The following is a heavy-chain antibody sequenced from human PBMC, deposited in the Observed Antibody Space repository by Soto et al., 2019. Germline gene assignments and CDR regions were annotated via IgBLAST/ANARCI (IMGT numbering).Heavy chain of an antibody. J-gene: IGHJ6*04. CDR3: ARAVVPAVPSWAPQNYYYGMVV. Sequence: SVKVSCKASGGTFSSYAISWVRQAPGQGLEWMGGIIPIFGTANYAQKFQGRVTITADESTSTAYMELSSLRSEDTAVYYCARAVVPAVPSWAPQNYYYGMVVRGEGTTVTVSS. CDR2: IIPIFGTA. CDR1: GGTFSSYA. D-gene: IGHD2-2*01. V-gene: IGHV1-69*13.